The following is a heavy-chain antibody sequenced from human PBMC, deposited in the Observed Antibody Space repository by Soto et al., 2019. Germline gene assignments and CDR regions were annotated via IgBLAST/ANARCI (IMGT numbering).Heavy chain of an antibody. V-gene: IGHV3-11*01. Sequence: GGSLRLSCAASGFTFSDYYMSWIRQAPGKGLEWVSYISSSGSTIYYADSVKGRFTISRDNAKNSLYLQMNSLRAEDTAVYYCARGVWDIVVVVAAPAEVDYWGQGTLVTVSS. J-gene: IGHJ4*02. D-gene: IGHD2-15*01. CDR3: ARGVWDIVVVVAAPAEVDY. CDR2: ISSSGSTI. CDR1: GFTFSDYY.